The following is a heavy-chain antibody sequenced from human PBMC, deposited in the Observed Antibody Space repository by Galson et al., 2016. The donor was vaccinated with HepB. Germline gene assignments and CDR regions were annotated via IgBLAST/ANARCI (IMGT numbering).Heavy chain of an antibody. Sequence: SLRLSCAASGFSFEDHGMHWVRQAPGKGLEWVSSINWNSRSLDYADSVRGRFTISRDNAKNSLFLQMNSLKLEDAALYYCAKEHAGSRGWYFDLWGRGTLGTVSS. CDR2: INWNSRSL. CDR1: GFSFEDHG. D-gene: IGHD1-26*01. CDR3: AKEHAGSRGWYFDL. J-gene: IGHJ2*01. V-gene: IGHV3-9*01.